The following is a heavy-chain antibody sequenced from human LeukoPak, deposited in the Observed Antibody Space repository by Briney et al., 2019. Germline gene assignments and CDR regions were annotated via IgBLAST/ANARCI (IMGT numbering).Heavy chain of an antibody. CDR3: ARSGGDYDYVWGSYRPAKPDY. CDR1: GGSISSSSYY. D-gene: IGHD3-16*02. CDR2: IYYSGST. V-gene: IGHV4-39*01. J-gene: IGHJ4*02. Sequence: SETLSLTCTVSGGSISSSSYYWGWIRQPPVKGLEWIGSIYYSGSTYYNPSLKSRVTISVDTSKNQFSLKLSTVTAADTAVYYCARSGGDYDYVWGSYRPAKPDYWGQGTLVTVSS.